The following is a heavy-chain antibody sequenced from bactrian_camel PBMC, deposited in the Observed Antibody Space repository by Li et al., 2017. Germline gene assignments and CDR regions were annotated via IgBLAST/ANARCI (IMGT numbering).Heavy chain of an antibody. J-gene: IGHJ4*01. D-gene: IGHD3*01. CDR3: AAGFMSWATTCLHRGEYNY. V-gene: IGHV3S25*01. CDR1: GYSYSTNRRYC. CDR2: ADLGGGRE. Sequence: QLVESGGGSVQAGGSLRLSCAQSGYSYSTNRRYCMAWFRQAPGKEREGVAAADLGGGRENYADSVKGRFAVSHSQDSAKNTVTVYLQMNSLKPEDTGMYSCAAGFMSWATTCLHRGEYNYWGQGTQVTVS.